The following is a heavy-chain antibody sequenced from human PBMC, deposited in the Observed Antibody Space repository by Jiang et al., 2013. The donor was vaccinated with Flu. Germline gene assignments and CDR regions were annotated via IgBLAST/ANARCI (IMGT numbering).Heavy chain of an antibody. CDR3: ARVKILARSVDS. CDR1: GYTFTSYD. J-gene: IGHJ4*02. D-gene: IGHD5-12*01. CDR2: MNPISGNR. V-gene: IGHV1-8*01. Sequence: GAEVKKPGSSVKVSCKASGYTFTSYDINWVRQAPGHGLEWMGWMNPISGNRGFLQKFQGRVTMTRNTSTTTAYLELNSLRSEDTAVYYCARVKILARSVDSWGQGTLVTVSS.